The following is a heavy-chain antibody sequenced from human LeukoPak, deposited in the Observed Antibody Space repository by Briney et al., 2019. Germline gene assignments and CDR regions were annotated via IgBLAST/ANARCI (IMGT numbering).Heavy chain of an antibody. CDR3: ARDKGGYSYGFDY. D-gene: IGHD5-18*01. CDR1: GYTFTGYY. Sequence: GASVKVSCKASGYTFTGYYMHWVRQAPGQGLGWMGWINPNSGGTNYAQKFQGRVTMTRDTSISTAYMELSRLRSDDTAVYYCARDKGGYSYGFDYWGQGTLVTVSS. J-gene: IGHJ4*02. V-gene: IGHV1-2*02. CDR2: INPNSGGT.